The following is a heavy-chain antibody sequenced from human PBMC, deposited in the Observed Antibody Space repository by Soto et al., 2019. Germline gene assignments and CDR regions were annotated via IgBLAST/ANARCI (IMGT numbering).Heavy chain of an antibody. CDR1: GFTFTDYA. CDR3: ARGSSGYISSWYYFDS. D-gene: IGHD6-13*01. J-gene: IGHJ4*02. V-gene: IGHV3-23*01. CDR2: ISGIGGST. Sequence: PGGSLRLSCAASGFTFTDYALSWVRQAPGKGLEWVATISGIGGSTYLADSVKGRLSISRDNSKNKVSLLMNSLRAEDTAVYFCARGSSGYISSWYYFDSWGRGTLVTVSS.